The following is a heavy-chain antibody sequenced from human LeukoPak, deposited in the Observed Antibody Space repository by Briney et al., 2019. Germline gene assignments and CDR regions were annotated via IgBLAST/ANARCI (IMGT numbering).Heavy chain of an antibody. V-gene: IGHV3-7*01. CDR1: GFTFSDYW. CDR3: AKDLWPFRGVIITGDY. Sequence: PGGSLRLSCTASGFTFSDYWMSWVRQAPGKGLEWVANINQGGSEKYYVDSVKGRFTISRDNSKNTLYLQMNSLRAEDTAVYYCAKDLWPFRGVIITGDYWGQGTLVTVSS. CDR2: INQGGSEK. J-gene: IGHJ4*02. D-gene: IGHD3-10*01.